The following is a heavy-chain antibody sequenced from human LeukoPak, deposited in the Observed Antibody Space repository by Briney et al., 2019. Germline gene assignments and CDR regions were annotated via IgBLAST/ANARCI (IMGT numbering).Heavy chain of an antibody. CDR3: AKDSSSWYGGYFDY. CDR1: GFTFSSYG. D-gene: IGHD6-13*01. CDR2: ISGSGGST. Sequence: PGGSLRLSCAASGFTFSSYGMSWVSQAPGKGLEWVSAISGSGGSTYYADSVKGRFTISRDNSKNTLYLQMNSLRAEDTAVYYCAKDSSSWYGGYFDYWGQGTLVTVSS. J-gene: IGHJ4*02. V-gene: IGHV3-23*01.